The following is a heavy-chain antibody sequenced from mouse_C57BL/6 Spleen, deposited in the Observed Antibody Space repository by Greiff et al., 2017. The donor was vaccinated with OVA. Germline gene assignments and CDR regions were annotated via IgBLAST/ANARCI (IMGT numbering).Heavy chain of an antibody. CDR1: GYTFTSYW. D-gene: IGHD1-1*01. CDR3: AISPHYYGSSYGY. J-gene: IGHJ2*01. V-gene: IGHV1-74*01. Sequence: VQLQQPGADLVKPGASVKVSCKASGYTFTSYWMHWVKQRPGQGLEWIGMIHPSDSDTNYNQKFKGKATLTVDKSSSTAYMQLSRLTSEDSAVYYCAISPHYYGSSYGYWGQGTTLTVSS. CDR2: IHPSDSDT.